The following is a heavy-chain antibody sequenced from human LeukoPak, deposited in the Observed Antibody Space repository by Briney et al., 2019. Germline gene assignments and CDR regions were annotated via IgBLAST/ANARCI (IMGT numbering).Heavy chain of an antibody. CDR1: GFIISSYG. CDR3: ARVGWFGGFYFDY. J-gene: IGHJ4*02. CDR2: ISSGGSTI. Sequence: PGASLRLSGASSGFIISSYGRNLVRQAPGEVLEWVSYISSGGSTIYYAHSVRGRFTIARDNAKNSLNLQMNSLRAEDAAVYYCARVGWFGGFYFDYWGQGILVTVSS. D-gene: IGHD3-10*01. V-gene: IGHV3-48*03.